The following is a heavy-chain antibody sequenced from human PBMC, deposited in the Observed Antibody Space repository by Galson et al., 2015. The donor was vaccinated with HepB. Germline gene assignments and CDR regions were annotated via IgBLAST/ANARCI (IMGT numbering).Heavy chain of an antibody. J-gene: IGHJ5*02. CDR1: RFTFSSYN. CDR2: INYNCGYM. D-gene: IGHD6-19*01. V-gene: IGHV3-21*06. Sequence: SLRLSCAASRFTFSSYNMNWVRQPPGKGLEWVASINYNCGYMYYADSVKGRFTISRDNSKNTLYLQMNSLRAEDTAVYYCARDWELAMAGDWWIDPWGQGTLVTVSS. CDR3: ARDWELAMAGDWWIDP.